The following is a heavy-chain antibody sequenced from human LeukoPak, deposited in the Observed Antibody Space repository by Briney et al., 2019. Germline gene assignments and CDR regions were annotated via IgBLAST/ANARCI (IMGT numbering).Heavy chain of an antibody. Sequence: GGSLRLSCAASGFTFSSYSMNWVRQAPGKGLEWVSVIYSDGTTYYADSLKGRFTLSRDNSKNTLYLQMNSLRADDTAVYHCARGNDSGTYYGDAFDIWGQGTMVTVSS. D-gene: IGHD1-26*01. CDR3: ARGNDSGTYYGDAFDI. CDR2: IYSDGTT. J-gene: IGHJ3*02. V-gene: IGHV3-53*01. CDR1: GFTFSSYS.